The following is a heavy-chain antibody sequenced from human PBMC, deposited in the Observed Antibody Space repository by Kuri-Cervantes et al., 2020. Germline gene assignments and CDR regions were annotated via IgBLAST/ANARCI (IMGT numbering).Heavy chain of an antibody. D-gene: IGHD3-9*01. Sequence: LSLTCAASGFTFSSYAMHWVRQALSKGLEWVAVISYDGSNKYYADSVKGRFTISRDNSKNTLYLQMNSLRAGDTAVYYCAKDLVVGLRYFDWLRPTSYYYYGMDVWGQGTTVTVSS. V-gene: IGHV3-30-3*01. CDR1: GFTFSSYA. CDR2: ISYDGSNK. J-gene: IGHJ6*02. CDR3: AKDLVVGLRYFDWLRPTSYYYYGMDV.